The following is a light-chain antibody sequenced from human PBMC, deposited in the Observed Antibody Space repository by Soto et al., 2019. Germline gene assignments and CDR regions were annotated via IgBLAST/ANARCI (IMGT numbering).Light chain of an antibody. Sequence: QSALTQSPSVSGSPGQSVTISCTGTSSDVGRYDRVSWYQQPPGTAPKLIIYEVSNRPSGVPDRFSGSKSGNTASLTISGLQAEDEADYHCSSFTISDTRVFGGGTKVTVL. J-gene: IGLJ3*02. CDR2: EVS. V-gene: IGLV2-18*02. CDR3: SSFTISDTRV. CDR1: SSDVGRYDR.